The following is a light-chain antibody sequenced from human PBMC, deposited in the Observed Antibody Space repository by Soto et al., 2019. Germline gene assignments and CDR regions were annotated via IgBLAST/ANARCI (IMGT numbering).Light chain of an antibody. CDR3: QPYNNWPLT. Sequence: EIVMTQSPATLSVSPGERDTLSCRASQSVSSSYLAWYQQKPGQAPGLLIYGASTRATGIPARFSGSGSGTEFTLTISSLQSEDFAIYYCQPYNNWPLTFGGGTKVDIK. V-gene: IGKV3-15*01. J-gene: IGKJ4*01. CDR1: QSVSSSY. CDR2: GAS.